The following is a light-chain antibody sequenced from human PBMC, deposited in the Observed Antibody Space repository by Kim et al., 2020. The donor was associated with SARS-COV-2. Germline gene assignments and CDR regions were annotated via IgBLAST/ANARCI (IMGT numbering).Light chain of an antibody. J-gene: IGLJ7*01. CDR2: DVT. V-gene: IGLV2-14*03. CDR3: ASYTSTSALGV. CDR1: RSDVGGHDN. Sequence: QSITLSCTGTRSDVGGHDNVSWYQQHPGKAPKLIIYDVTNRPSGVSGRFSGSKSGNTASLTISGLQAEDEADYHCASYTSTSALGVFGGGTQLTVL.